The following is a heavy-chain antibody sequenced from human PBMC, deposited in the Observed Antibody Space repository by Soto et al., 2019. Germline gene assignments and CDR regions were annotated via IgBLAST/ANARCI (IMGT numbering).Heavy chain of an antibody. Sequence: QVQLQESGPGLVKPSETLSLTCTVSGASISGYFWTWVRQPAGKGLDWIGRIDTSGSTNYNPSLKSRVTMSVDTSKNQFSLRRTSVTAADTAVYYCATASLSSSWYHFYYYTMDVWGQGTTVTVSS. CDR2: IDTSGST. D-gene: IGHD6-13*01. CDR1: GASISGYF. CDR3: ATASLSSSWYHFYYYTMDV. V-gene: IGHV4-4*07. J-gene: IGHJ6*02.